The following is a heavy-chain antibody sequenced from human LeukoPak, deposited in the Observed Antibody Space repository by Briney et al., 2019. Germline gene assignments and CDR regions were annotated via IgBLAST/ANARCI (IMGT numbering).Heavy chain of an antibody. D-gene: IGHD1-26*01. V-gene: IGHV4-4*08. CDR1: GGSISSYY. CDR3: ARENSGSYREFDY. J-gene: IGHJ4*02. CDR2: IYTSGST. Sequence: SETLSLTCTVSGGSISSYYWSWIGQPPGKGLEWIGYIYTSGSTNYNASLKSRVSMSVDTSKNQFSLKLSSVTAADTAVFYCARENSGSYREFDYWGQGTLVTVSS.